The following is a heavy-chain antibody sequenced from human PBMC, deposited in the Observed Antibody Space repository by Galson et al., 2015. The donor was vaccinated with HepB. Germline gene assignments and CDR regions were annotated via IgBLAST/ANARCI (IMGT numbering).Heavy chain of an antibody. V-gene: IGHV3-30-3*01. CDR2: ISYDGSNK. CDR3: ARAGYKANGGYSHY. J-gene: IGHJ4*02. Sequence: SLRLSCAASGFTFGSYAMHWVRQAPGKGLEWVAVISYDGSNKNYADSVHGRYTISRDNSKNTLYLQVNSLQADDTAVYYCARAGYKANGGYSHYWGQGTLATVSS. D-gene: IGHD3-22*01. CDR1: GFTFGSYA.